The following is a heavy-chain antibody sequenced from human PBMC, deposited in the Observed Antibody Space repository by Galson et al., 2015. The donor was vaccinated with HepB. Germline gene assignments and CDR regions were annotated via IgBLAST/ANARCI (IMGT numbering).Heavy chain of an antibody. CDR3: ATSHKTTARGAFDL. J-gene: IGHJ3*01. CDR1: GLRFSSAW. V-gene: IGHV3-15*07. Sequence: SLRLSCAASGLRFSSAWMNWVRQAPGRGLEWVARIKSKTDGATTDYSAPVTGRFTVSRDDSENTLFLHMKSLQTEDTALYFCATSHKTTARGAFDLWGQGTVVTVSS. CDR2: IKSKTDGATT. D-gene: IGHD4-11*01.